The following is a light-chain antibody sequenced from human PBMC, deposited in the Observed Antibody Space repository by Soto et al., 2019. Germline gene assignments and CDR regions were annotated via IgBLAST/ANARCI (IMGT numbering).Light chain of an antibody. CDR3: QQRANWPPWT. J-gene: IGKJ1*01. V-gene: IGKV3-11*01. Sequence: EIVLTQSPAILSLSPGERATLSCRASLSVTTYLAWYQQKPGQPPRLIIYDTSIRATGIPARVSGSGSGTDFTLTITSLEPEDFAVYYWQQRANWPPWTFGTGTRVES. CDR2: DTS. CDR1: LSVTTY.